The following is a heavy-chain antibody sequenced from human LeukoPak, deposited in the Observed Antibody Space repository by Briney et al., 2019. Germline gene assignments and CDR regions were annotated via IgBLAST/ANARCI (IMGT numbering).Heavy chain of an antibody. Sequence: GGSLRLSCAASGFTFSSYSMNWVRQAPGKGLEWVSSISSSSSYIYYADPVKGRFTISRDNAKNSLYLQMNSLRAEDTAVYYCARDLQIVATLDYWGQGTLVTVSS. V-gene: IGHV3-21*01. CDR2: ISSSSSYI. D-gene: IGHD5-12*01. CDR1: GFTFSSYS. J-gene: IGHJ4*02. CDR3: ARDLQIVATLDY.